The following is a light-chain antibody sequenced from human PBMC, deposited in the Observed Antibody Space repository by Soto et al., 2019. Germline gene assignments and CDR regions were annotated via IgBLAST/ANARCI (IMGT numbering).Light chain of an antibody. J-gene: IGLJ1*01. CDR3: SSFAGSNNWGV. CDR1: SSDVGAYNY. V-gene: IGLV2-8*01. Sequence: QSALTQPPSASGSPGQSVTVSCTGTSSDVGAYNYVSWYQQHPGKAPKLMIYEVSKRPSGAPDRFSGSKSGNTASLTVSGLQAEDEADYYCSSFAGSNNWGVFGTGTKLTVL. CDR2: EVS.